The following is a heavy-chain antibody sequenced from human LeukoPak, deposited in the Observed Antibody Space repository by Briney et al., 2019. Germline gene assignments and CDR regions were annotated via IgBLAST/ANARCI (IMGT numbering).Heavy chain of an antibody. V-gene: IGHV3-23*01. Sequence: QTGGSLRLSCAASGFTFSSYGMHWVRQAPGKGLEWVSAISGSGGSTYYADSVKGRFTISRDNSKNTLYLQMNSLRAEDTAVYYCAKDYIAAAEIGLLGSGLDAFDIWGQGTMVTVSS. CDR2: ISGSGGST. CDR1: GFTFSSYG. D-gene: IGHD6-13*01. J-gene: IGHJ3*02. CDR3: AKDYIAAAEIGLLGSGLDAFDI.